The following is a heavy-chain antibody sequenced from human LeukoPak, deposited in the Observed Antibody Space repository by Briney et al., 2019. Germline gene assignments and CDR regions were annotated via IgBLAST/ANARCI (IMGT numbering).Heavy chain of an antibody. D-gene: IGHD1-20*01. V-gene: IGHV3-23*01. CDR2: ISGSGGST. CDR3: AKVPGITGTSVGDY. Sequence: PGGSLRLSCAASGFTFSSYAMSGVREGPGKGLGWGSAISGSGGSTYYAGSVKGRFTISKDNPKNTLYLQMDSLRAEDTAVYYCAKVPGITGTSVGDYWGQGTLVTVSS. J-gene: IGHJ4*02. CDR1: GFTFSSYA.